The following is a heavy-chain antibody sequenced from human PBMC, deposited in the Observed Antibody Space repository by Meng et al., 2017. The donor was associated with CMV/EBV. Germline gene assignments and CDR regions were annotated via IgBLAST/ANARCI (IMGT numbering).Heavy chain of an antibody. CDR1: GYTCTTYS. V-gene: IGHV1-18*01. D-gene: IGHD6-6*01. CDR3: ARDLIAVRPGWFDP. J-gene: IGHJ5*02. Sequence: SGYTCTTYSISWVRQAPGQGLEWMGWISAYNGNTNYAQRIQGRVTMTTDTSRSTAYMELRSLRYDDTAVYYCARDLIAVRPGWFDPWGQGTLVTVSS. CDR2: ISAYNGNT.